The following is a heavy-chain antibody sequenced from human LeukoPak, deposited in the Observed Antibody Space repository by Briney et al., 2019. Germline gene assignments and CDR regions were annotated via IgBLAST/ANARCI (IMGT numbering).Heavy chain of an antibody. Sequence: GASVKVSCKASGGTFSSYAISWVRQAPGQGLEWMGRIIPILGIANYAQKFQGRVTITADKSTSTAYMELSSLRSEDTAVYYCARVRLHDILTGYHDPPYGMDVWGQGTTVTVSS. V-gene: IGHV1-69*04. CDR1: GGTFSSYA. J-gene: IGHJ6*02. D-gene: IGHD3-9*01. CDR3: ARVRLHDILTGYHDPPYGMDV. CDR2: IIPILGIA.